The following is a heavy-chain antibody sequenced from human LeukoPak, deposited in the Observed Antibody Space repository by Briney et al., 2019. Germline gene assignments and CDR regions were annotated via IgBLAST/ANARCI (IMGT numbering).Heavy chain of an antibody. CDR1: GGSISSGSYY. Sequence: PSETLSLTCTVSGGSISSGSYYWSWIRQPAGKGLEWIGRIYTSGSTNYNPSLKSRVTISVDTSKNQFSLKLSSVTAADTAVYYCARSYYDSSGYSYYFDYWGQGTLVTVSS. CDR3: ARSYYDSSGYSYYFDY. J-gene: IGHJ4*02. V-gene: IGHV4-61*02. D-gene: IGHD3-22*01. CDR2: IYTSGST.